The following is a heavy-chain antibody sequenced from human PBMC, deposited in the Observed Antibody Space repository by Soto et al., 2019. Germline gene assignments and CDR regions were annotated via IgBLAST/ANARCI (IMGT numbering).Heavy chain of an antibody. Sequence: SETLSLTCTVSGGSISSYYWSWIRQPAGKGLEWIGRIYTSGSTNYNPSLKSRVTMSVDTSKNQFSLKLSSVTAADTAVYYCARSTVMVRDHYGMDVWGQGTTVTVSS. CDR1: GGSISSYY. CDR2: IYTSGST. D-gene: IGHD3-10*01. CDR3: ARSTVMVRDHYGMDV. V-gene: IGHV4-4*07. J-gene: IGHJ6*02.